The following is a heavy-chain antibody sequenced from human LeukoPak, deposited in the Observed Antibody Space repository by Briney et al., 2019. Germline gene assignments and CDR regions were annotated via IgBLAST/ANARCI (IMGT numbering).Heavy chain of an antibody. CDR1: GFTFDDYA. CDR3: ARDYN. J-gene: IGHJ4*02. CDR2: ISWNSETI. V-gene: IGHV3-9*01. Sequence: GGSLRLSCAVSGFTFDDYAMHWVRQVPGKGLEWVSGISWNSETIGYADSVKGRFTISRDNAKSSLYLQMNSLRAEDTAVYYCARDYNLGQGTLVTVSS.